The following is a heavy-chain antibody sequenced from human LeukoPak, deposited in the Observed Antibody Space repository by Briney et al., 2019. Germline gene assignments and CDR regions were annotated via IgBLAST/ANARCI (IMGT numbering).Heavy chain of an antibody. CDR1: GDSLNSGGYY. CDR2: IYHSGST. V-gene: IGHV4-31*03. D-gene: IGHD2-2*01. CDR3: ARGQVVPAAFGAVWFDP. J-gene: IGHJ5*02. Sequence: SETLSLTCTVSGDSLNSGGYYWNWIRQHPGKGLEWIGYIYHSGSTYYNPSLESRVTISVDRSKNQFSLKLSSVTAADTAVYYRARGQVVPAAFGAVWFDPWGQGTLVTVSS.